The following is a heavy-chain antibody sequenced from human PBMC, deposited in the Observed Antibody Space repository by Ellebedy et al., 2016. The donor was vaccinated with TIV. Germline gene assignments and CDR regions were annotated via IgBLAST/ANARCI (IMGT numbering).Heavy chain of an antibody. D-gene: IGHD4-17*01. CDR2: LWSDGSEK. Sequence: GGSLRLSCAAPGFTFSNYGMHWVRQAPGKGLEWVAVLWSDGSEKYYADSVKGRFSISRDNSKNILYLQMSSLRVEDTAVYYCATDGSYGDYRSPTHAFVMWGQGTMVAVSS. CDR1: GFTFSNYG. V-gene: IGHV3-33*01. J-gene: IGHJ3*02. CDR3: ATDGSYGDYRSPTHAFVM.